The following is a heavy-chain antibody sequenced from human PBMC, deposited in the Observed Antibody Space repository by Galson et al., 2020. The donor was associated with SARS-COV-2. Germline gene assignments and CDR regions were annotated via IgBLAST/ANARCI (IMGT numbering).Heavy chain of an antibody. J-gene: IGHJ4*02. CDR3: ASPIRYFDWQIFDY. D-gene: IGHD3-9*01. V-gene: IGHV5-51*01. CDR1: GYRFTSYW. CDR2: IYPGDSDT. Sequence: GESLKIPCQRSGYRFTSYWIGWVRQMPGKGLEWLGIIYPGDSDTRYSPYFQGQVTISADKSISTAYLQWSNLKASDTAMYYWASPIRYFDWQIFDYWGQGTLVTVSS.